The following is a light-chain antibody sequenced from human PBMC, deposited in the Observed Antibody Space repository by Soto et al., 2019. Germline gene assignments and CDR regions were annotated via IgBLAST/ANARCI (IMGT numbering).Light chain of an antibody. CDR2: AAS. CDR3: QQSDDSALT. CDR1: QSISTY. J-gene: IGKJ4*01. Sequence: DIQMTQSPSSLSAFVGDRVTITCRASQSISTYLNWYQQKPGNAPRVLIYAASRLESGVPSRFSGSGSGTDFILTINSRQPEDLGTYYCQQSDDSALTFGGGTKVEIK. V-gene: IGKV1-39*01.